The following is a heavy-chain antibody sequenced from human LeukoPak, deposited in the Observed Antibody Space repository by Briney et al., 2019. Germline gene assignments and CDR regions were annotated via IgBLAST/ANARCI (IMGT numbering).Heavy chain of an antibody. V-gene: IGHV4-39*01. CDR3: ASGGDGYNLYY. Sequence: PSETLSLTCTVSGGSISSSSYYWGWIRQPPGKGLEWIGSIYYSGSTYYNPSLKSRVTISVDTSKNQFSLKLSSVTAADTAVYYCASGGDGYNLYYWGQGTLVTVSS. CDR2: IYYSGST. J-gene: IGHJ4*02. CDR1: GGSISSSSYY. D-gene: IGHD5-24*01.